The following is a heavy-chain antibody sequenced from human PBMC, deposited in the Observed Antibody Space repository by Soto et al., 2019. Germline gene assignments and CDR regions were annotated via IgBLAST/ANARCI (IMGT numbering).Heavy chain of an antibody. CDR1: GFTFSRSA. J-gene: IGHJ5*02. D-gene: IGHD3-10*01. Sequence: EVHLLESGGGLVQPGGSLRLSCAASGFTFSRSAMGWVRQAPGKGLEWVSSISGHGRDTYYPDAVRGRFTVSRDNSKSTLYLQMNSLSAEDTPLYYCARDIRSSSGAGNYGGFDPWGPGTHVTVSS. CDR3: ARDIRSSSGAGNYGGFDP. CDR2: ISGHGRDT. V-gene: IGHV3-23*01.